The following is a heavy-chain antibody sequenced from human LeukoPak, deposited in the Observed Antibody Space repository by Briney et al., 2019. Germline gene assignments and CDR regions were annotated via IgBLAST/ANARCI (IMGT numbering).Heavy chain of an antibody. CDR3: ARHSPGGAAAGVDY. J-gene: IGHJ4*02. CDR1: GGSISSYY. V-gene: IGHV4-59*08. D-gene: IGHD6-13*01. CDR2: IYYSGST. Sequence: PSETLSLTCAVCGGSISSYYLSWIRQPPGKGLEWIGYIYYSGSTNYNPSLKSRVTISVDMSKNQFSLKLSSVTAADTAVYYCARHSPGGAAAGVDYWGLGTLVTVSS.